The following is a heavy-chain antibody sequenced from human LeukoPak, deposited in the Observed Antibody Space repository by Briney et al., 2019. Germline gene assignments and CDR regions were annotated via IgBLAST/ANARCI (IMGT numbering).Heavy chain of an antibody. V-gene: IGHV4-59*01. J-gene: IGHJ4*02. CDR2: IYYSGGT. Sequence: SETLSLTCTVSGCSISSYYWSWIRQPPGKGLEWLGYIYYSGGTKYNPSLKSRLTLSVDTSKNQFYLKLSSVTAADTAVYCCARGGGFGELLSHWGQGTLVTVSS. CDR3: ARGGGFGELLSH. D-gene: IGHD3-10*01. CDR1: GCSISSYY.